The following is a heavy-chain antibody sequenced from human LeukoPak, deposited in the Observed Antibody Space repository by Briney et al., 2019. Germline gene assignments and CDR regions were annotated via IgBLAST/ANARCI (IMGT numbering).Heavy chain of an antibody. J-gene: IGHJ1*01. CDR3: ARAISSGWFAEYFQH. CDR2: INPNSGGT. V-gene: IGHV1-2*02. Sequence: GASVKVSCKASGYTFTGYYMHWVRQAPGQGLEWMGWINPNSGGTNYAQKFQGRVTMTRDTSISTAYMELSRLRSDDTAAYYCARAISSGWFAEYFQHWGQGTLVTVSS. D-gene: IGHD6-19*01. CDR1: GYTFTGYY.